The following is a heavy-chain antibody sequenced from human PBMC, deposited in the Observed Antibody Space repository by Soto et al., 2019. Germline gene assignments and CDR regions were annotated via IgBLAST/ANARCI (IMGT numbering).Heavy chain of an antibody. CDR1: GGSFSGYY. CDR2: INHSGST. V-gene: IGHV4-34*01. J-gene: IGHJ6*03. Sequence: SETLSLTCAVYGGSFSGYYWSWIRQPPGKGLEWIGEINHSGSTNYNPSLKSRVTISVDTSKNQFSLKLSSVTAADTAVYYCARALGYSSSWSIYYHMDVRGKGTPVTVSS. CDR3: ARALGYSSSWSIYYHMDV. D-gene: IGHD6-13*01.